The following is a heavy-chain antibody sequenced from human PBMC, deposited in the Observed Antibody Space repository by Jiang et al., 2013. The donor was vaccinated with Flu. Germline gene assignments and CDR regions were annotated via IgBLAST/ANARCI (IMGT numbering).Heavy chain of an antibody. CDR2: ISYDGSNK. CDR1: GFTFSSYG. V-gene: IGHV3-30*18. Sequence: VQLVESGGGVVQPGRSLRLSCAASGFTFSSYGMHWVRQAPGKGLEWVAVISYDGSNKYYVDSVKGRFTISRDNSKNTLYLQMNSLRAEDTAVYYCAKEAGDYGDYDLGYFYYMDVWGKGTTVTVSS. D-gene: IGHD4-17*01. J-gene: IGHJ6*03. CDR3: AKEAGDYGDYDLGYFYYMDV.